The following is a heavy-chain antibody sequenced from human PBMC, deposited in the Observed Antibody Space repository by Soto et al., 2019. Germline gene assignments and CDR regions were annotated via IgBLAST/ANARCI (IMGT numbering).Heavy chain of an antibody. J-gene: IGHJ4*01. CDR1: GFTFGTYA. CDR2: IYYDGSNR. CDR3: ARAFCTNCFCYYFFDY. D-gene: IGHD2-8*01. Sequence: GGSLRLSCAASGFTFGTYAMHLVRQAPAKGLEWVAVIYYDGSNRYYGDAVKGRFTISRDNSKSTLYLQMSSLRAEDTAVYYCARAFCTNCFCYYFFDYWGHGTLVTVSS. V-gene: IGHV3-33*01.